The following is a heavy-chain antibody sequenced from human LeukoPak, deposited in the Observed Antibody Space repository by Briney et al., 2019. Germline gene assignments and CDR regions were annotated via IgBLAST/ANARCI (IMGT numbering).Heavy chain of an antibody. CDR3: ARLASGSYGPLTPFDY. J-gene: IGHJ4*02. V-gene: IGHV4-59*08. CDR1: GGSIRTNY. Sequence: PSETLSLTCTVSGGSIRTNYWSWIRQTPGKGLEWIAYINYSGNTNNNPSLKSRVTISVDTSKNQFSLRLSSVTAADTAVYYSARLASGSYGPLTPFDYWGQGTLVTVSS. CDR2: INYSGNT. D-gene: IGHD1-26*01.